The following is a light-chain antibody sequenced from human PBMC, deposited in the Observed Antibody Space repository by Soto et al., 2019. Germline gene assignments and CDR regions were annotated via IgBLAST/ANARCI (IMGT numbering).Light chain of an antibody. Sequence: EIVLXQSXXXXXLSPGXXXTLXCRASQSVSSSYLAWYQQKPGQAPRLLIFGASSRATGVPDRFSGSGSGTDFSLTISRLEPEDFAVYYCQQYGSSRFIFGPGTKVDIK. J-gene: IGKJ3*01. V-gene: IGKV3-20*01. CDR2: GAS. CDR1: QSVSSSY. CDR3: QQYGSSRFI.